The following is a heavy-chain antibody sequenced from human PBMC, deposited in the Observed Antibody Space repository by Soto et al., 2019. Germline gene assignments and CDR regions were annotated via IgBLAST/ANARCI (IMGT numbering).Heavy chain of an antibody. J-gene: IGHJ5*02. D-gene: IGHD6-13*01. CDR1: GYTFTNYD. CDR3: ARLKGSTWGWFDP. CDR2: ISVYNDNT. V-gene: IGHV1-18*01. Sequence: VQLVQSGAEVKKPGASVKVSCKASGYTFTNYDINWVRQAPGQGLEWMGWISVYNDNTYYAQKFQGRVTMTTDTSTNTAYMELRSLTFDDTAVYYCARLKGSTWGWFDPWGQGTLVTVSS.